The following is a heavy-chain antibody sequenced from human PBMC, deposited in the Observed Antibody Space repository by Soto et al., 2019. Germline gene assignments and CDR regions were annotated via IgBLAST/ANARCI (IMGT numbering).Heavy chain of an antibody. CDR1: GFTFSSYA. D-gene: IGHD6-13*01. CDR2: ISGSGGST. V-gene: IGHV3-23*01. J-gene: IGHJ6*02. Sequence: GGSLRLSCAASGFTFSSYAMSWVRQAPGKGLEWVSAISGSGGSTYYADSVKGRFTISRDNSKNTLYLQMNSLRAEDTAVDYCAKVSSSWFNYYYYGMDVWGQGTTVTVSS. CDR3: AKVSSSWFNYYYYGMDV.